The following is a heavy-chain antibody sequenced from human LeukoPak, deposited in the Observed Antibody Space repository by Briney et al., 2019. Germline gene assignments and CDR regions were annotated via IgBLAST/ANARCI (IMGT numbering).Heavy chain of an antibody. D-gene: IGHD3-22*01. Sequence: SVKVSCMASGGTFSSYTISWVRQAPGQGLEWMGRIIPILGIANYAQKFQGRVTITTDKSTSTAYMELSSLRSEDTAVYYCASDYYDSSGYYRWGQGTLVTVSS. CDR3: ASDYYDSSGYYR. CDR1: GGTFSSYT. V-gene: IGHV1-69*02. CDR2: IIPILGIA. J-gene: IGHJ5*02.